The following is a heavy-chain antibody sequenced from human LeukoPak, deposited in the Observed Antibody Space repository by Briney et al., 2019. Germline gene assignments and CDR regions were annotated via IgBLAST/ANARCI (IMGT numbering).Heavy chain of an antibody. CDR3: AKRSGYTTGWFFDF. CDR1: GFTFSNAW. D-gene: IGHD6-19*01. CDR2: ISGSGDNT. V-gene: IGHV3-23*01. Sequence: GGSLRLSCAASGFTFSNAWMSWVRQAPGKGLEWVSSISGSGDNTYYAESVKGRFTISRDNSKNTLFLQMNSLRAEDTAVFYCAKRSGYTTGWFFDFWGQGTLVTVSS. J-gene: IGHJ4*02.